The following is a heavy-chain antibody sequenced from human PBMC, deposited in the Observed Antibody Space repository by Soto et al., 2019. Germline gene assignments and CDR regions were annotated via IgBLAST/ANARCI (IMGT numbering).Heavy chain of an antibody. CDR2: IYYSGST. Sequence: SETLSLTCTVSGGSISSYYWSWIRQPPGKGLEWIGYIYYSGSTNYNPSLKSRVTISVDTSKNQFSLKLSSVTAADTAVYYCGRHKPYGILWFGELNYYFDYWGQGTLVTVSS. V-gene: IGHV4-59*08. CDR1: GGSISSYY. J-gene: IGHJ4*02. D-gene: IGHD3-10*01. CDR3: GRHKPYGILWFGELNYYFDY.